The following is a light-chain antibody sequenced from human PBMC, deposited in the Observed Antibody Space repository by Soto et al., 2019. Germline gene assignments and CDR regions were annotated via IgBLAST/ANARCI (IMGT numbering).Light chain of an antibody. CDR3: QSYDSSLSDVV. V-gene: IGLV1-40*01. CDR1: SSNIGAGYD. Sequence: QSVLTQPPSVYGAPGQTVTISCTGSSSNIGAGYDVHWYQQLPGTAPKLLIYGTSNRPLGVPDRFSGSKSGTTASLAITGLQAEDEAEYYCQSYDSSLSDVVFGGGTKLTVL. CDR2: GTS. J-gene: IGLJ2*01.